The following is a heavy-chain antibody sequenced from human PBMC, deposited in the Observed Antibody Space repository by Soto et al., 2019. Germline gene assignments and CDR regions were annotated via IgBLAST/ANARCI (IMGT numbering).Heavy chain of an antibody. CDR2: IWYDGSNK. J-gene: IGHJ4*02. V-gene: IGHV3-33*01. CDR3: ARGQHIVMVTAADY. D-gene: IGHD2-21*02. Sequence: QVQLVESGGGVVQPGRSLRLSCAASGFTFSSYGMHWVRQAPGKGLEWVAVIWYDGSNKYYADSVKGRFSISRDSSRNKVYLEMNSLRAEDTGVYYCARGQHIVMVTAADYWGQGAPVTVSS. CDR1: GFTFSSYG.